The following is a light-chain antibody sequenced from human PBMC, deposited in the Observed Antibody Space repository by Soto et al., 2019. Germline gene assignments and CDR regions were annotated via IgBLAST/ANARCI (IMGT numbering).Light chain of an antibody. CDR2: GAS. Sequence: EIVMTQSPATLSLSPGERAALSCRASQSINSELAWYQQKPGQPPRLLIYGASTRATGVPARFTGSESGSEVTLTSSGIQSEDFAVYYCQQGHNWPLTFGQGTRLEI. J-gene: IGKJ2*01. CDR1: QSINSE. CDR3: QQGHNWPLT. V-gene: IGKV3-15*01.